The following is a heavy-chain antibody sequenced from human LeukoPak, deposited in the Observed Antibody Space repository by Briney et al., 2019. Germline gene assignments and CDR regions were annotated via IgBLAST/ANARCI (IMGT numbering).Heavy chain of an antibody. CDR2: ISSSSSYI. J-gene: IGHJ4*02. CDR3: ASRNNWNGYGY. D-gene: IGHD1-20*01. Sequence: PGGSLTLSCAASGFTLSSYSMNWVRQAPGKGLEWVSSISSSSSYIYHADSVTGPFTISRDNAKNSLYLQMNSLRAEDTAVYCCASRNNWNGYGYWGQGTLVTVSS. CDR1: GFTLSSYS. V-gene: IGHV3-21*01.